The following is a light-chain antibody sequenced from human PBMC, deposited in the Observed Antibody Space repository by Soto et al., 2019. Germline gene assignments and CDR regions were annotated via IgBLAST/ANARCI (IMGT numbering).Light chain of an antibody. V-gene: IGLV2-23*02. Sequence: QSVLTQPASVSGSPGQSITISCTGTSSDVGYYNFVSWYQQHPGKAPKLIIYEVTKRPSGVSNRFSGSKSGNTASLTISGLQAEDEADYYCCSSAACSTFGLGTGTKVTDL. CDR3: CSSAACSTFG. CDR1: SSDVGYYNF. CDR2: EVT. J-gene: IGLJ1*01.